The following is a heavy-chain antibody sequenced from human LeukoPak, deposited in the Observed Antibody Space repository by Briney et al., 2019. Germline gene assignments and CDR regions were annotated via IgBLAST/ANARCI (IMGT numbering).Heavy chain of an antibody. Sequence: SETLSLTCTVSGGSISSYYWSWIRQPPGQGPEWIGYIHYSGSTSFNPSLKSRVTISVDTSKSLFALKLSSVAAADTAVYYCARDGGSSGWFDCWGQGILVTVSS. D-gene: IGHD6-19*01. CDR1: GGSISSYY. CDR3: ARDGGSSGWFDC. V-gene: IGHV4-59*01. CDR2: IHYSGST. J-gene: IGHJ4*02.